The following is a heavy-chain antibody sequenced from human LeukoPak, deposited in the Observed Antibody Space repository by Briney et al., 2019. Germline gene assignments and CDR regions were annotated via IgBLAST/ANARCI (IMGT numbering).Heavy chain of an antibody. CDR2: IKSDGSTT. D-gene: IGHD2-21*01. CDR3: ARDRYSAGDY. Sequence: GGSLRLSCAASGLTFSGYWMQWVRQAPGKGLMWVSRIKSDGSTTTYADSVEGRFTISRDNAKNTLYLQMNSLRAEDTAVYYCARDRYSAGDYWGQGTLVTVSS. CDR1: GLTFSGYW. V-gene: IGHV3-74*01. J-gene: IGHJ4*02.